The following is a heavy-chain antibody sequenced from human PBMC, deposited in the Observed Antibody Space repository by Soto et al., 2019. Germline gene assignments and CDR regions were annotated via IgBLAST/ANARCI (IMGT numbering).Heavy chain of an antibody. CDR1: GFTFSSYG. CDR2: IWYDGSNK. CDR3: ARGCPYSSSWFGNFDY. V-gene: IGHV3-33*01. J-gene: IGHJ4*02. D-gene: IGHD6-13*01. Sequence: QVQLVESGGGVVQPGRSLRLSCAASGFTFSSYGMHWVRQAPGKGLEWVAAIWYDGSNKYYADAVKGRFTISRDNSRIPLYLQMTRLRAEDTAVDYCARGCPYSSSWFGNFDYWGQGALVTVYS.